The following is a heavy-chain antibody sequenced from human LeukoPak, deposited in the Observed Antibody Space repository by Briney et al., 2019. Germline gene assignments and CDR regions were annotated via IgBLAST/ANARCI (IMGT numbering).Heavy chain of an antibody. Sequence: GGSLRLSCAASGLTFSSYWMHWVRQAPGKGLVWVSRINSDMSTTTYADSVKGRFTISRDNAKNTLYLQMNGLRAEDTAVYYCARAGRGLRYFDWLTYDYWGQGTLVTVSS. J-gene: IGHJ4*02. V-gene: IGHV3-74*01. CDR1: GLTFSSYW. CDR3: ARAGRGLRYFDWLTYDY. CDR2: INSDMSTT. D-gene: IGHD3-9*01.